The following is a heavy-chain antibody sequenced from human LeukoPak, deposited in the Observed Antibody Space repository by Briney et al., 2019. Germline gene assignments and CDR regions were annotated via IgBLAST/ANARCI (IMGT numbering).Heavy chain of an antibody. CDR2: IRYDGSNK. V-gene: IGHV3-30*02. Sequence: GGSLRLSCAASGFTFSSYGMHWVRQAPGKGLEWVAFIRYDGSNKYYADSVKGRFTIPRDNSKNTLYLQMNSLRVEDTAVYYCARDEARGYDFRPQDHWGQGTLVSVSS. J-gene: IGHJ4*02. D-gene: IGHD3-3*01. CDR3: ARDEARGYDFRPQDH. CDR1: GFTFSSYG.